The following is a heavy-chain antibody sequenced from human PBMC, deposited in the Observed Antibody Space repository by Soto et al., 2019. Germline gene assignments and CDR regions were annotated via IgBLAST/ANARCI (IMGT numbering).Heavy chain of an antibody. CDR2: ISSGSTTI. CDR1: GFTVSTYN. Sequence: HPGGSLRLSCAASGFTVSTYNMNWVRQAPGKGLEWVSYISSGSTTIYYADSVKGRFTISRDNAKNSLYLQMNSLRDEDTAVYYCARDPDTSMGHDAFDIWGQGTMVTVSS. CDR3: ARDPDTSMGHDAFDI. J-gene: IGHJ3*02. V-gene: IGHV3-48*02. D-gene: IGHD5-18*01.